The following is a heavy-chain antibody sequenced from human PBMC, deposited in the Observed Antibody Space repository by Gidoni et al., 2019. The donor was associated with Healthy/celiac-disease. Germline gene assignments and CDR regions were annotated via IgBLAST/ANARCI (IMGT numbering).Heavy chain of an antibody. CDR3: AREVGGSSYYYYGMDV. D-gene: IGHD1-26*01. J-gene: IGHJ6*02. CDR1: GYTFTGYY. V-gene: IGHV1-2*06. Sequence: QVQLVQSGAEVKKPGASVKVSCKASGYTFTGYYMHWVRQAPGQGLEWMGRINPNSGGTNYAQKFQGRVTMTRDTSISTAYMELSRLRSDDTAVYYCAREVGGSSYYYYGMDVWGQGTTVTVSS. CDR2: INPNSGGT.